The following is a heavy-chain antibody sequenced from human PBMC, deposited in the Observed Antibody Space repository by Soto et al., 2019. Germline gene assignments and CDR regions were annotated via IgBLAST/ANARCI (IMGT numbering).Heavy chain of an antibody. CDR2: ISGSGGVT. Sequence: GGSLRLSCAASGFTFSTYAMSWVRQAPGKGLEWVSSISGSGGVTYYADSVKGRFTISRDNPKNTLYLQMNSLRAEDTAVYYCAKVGHNCSSTSCPNDSWGQGT. J-gene: IGHJ4*02. D-gene: IGHD2-2*01. CDR3: AKVGHNCSSTSCPNDS. V-gene: IGHV3-23*01. CDR1: GFTFSTYA.